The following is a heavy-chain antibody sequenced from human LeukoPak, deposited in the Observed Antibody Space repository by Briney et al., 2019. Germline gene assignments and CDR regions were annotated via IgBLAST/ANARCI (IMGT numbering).Heavy chain of an antibody. J-gene: IGHJ4*02. V-gene: IGHV4-38-2*02. CDR2: IYHTGNT. Sequence: SETLSLTCTVSGGSISSGYYWGWIRQPPGKRLEWIGSIYHTGNTYYSPSLKSRVTISLETSKNQFSLKLSSVTAADTAVYYCAMTTVVTTDPYFDYWGQGTLVTVSS. CDR1: GGSISSGYY. D-gene: IGHD4-23*01. CDR3: AMTTVVTTDPYFDY.